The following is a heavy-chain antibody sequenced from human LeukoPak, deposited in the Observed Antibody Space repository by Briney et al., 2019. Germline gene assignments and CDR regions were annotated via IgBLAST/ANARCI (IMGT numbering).Heavy chain of an antibody. CDR2: IYHSGST. J-gene: IGHJ4*02. V-gene: IGHV4-30-2*01. D-gene: IGHD6-13*01. CDR3: ARGVAAAGIDY. CDR1: VGPLTGGVYS. Sequence: SETLSLTGASPVGPLTGGVYSGSWIGNPQGRAREWVGYIYHSGSTYYNPSLKSRVTISVDRSKNQFSLKLSSVTAADTAVYYCARGVAAAGIDYWGQGTLVTVSS.